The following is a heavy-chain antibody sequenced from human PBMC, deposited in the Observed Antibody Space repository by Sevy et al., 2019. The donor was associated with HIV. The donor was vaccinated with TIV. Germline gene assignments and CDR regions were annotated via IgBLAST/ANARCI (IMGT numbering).Heavy chain of an antibody. CDR3: ASDGDAYSSGYYRVHSYFDA. J-gene: IGHJ4*02. V-gene: IGHV3-30-3*01. CDR1: GFTFSSYD. D-gene: IGHD6-19*01. Sequence: GGSLRLSCAASGFTFSSYDIHWVRQAPGKGLEWVALISSAGRKKYFADSVKGRLTISRDDSKNTLYLQMNSLRSEDTAMYYCASDGDAYSSGYYRVHSYFDAWGQGTLVTVSS. CDR2: ISSAGRKK.